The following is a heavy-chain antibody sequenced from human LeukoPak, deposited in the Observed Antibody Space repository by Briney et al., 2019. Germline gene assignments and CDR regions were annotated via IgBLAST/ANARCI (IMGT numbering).Heavy chain of an antibody. V-gene: IGHV3-23*01. CDR3: AKRYIGNYYFDY. J-gene: IGHJ4*02. CDR2: ISDSGATI. Sequence: PGGSLRLSCAASGFTFSRYGMNWVRQAPGKGLEWVSGISDSGATIYYADSVKGRFTISRDDSKNMLYLQMHSLRPEDTAIYYCAKRYIGNYYFDYWGQGTLVTVSS. CDR1: GFTFSRYG. D-gene: IGHD3-16*02.